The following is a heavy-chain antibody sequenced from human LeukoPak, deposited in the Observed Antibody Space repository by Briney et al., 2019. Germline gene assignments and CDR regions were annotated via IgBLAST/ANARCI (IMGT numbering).Heavy chain of an antibody. Sequence: GGSLRLSCAASGFTFSNAWMSWVRQAPGKGLEWVGRIKSKTDGGTTDYADSVKGRFTISRDNSKNTLYLQMNSLRAEDTAVYYCARDRGGYYDFWSGYSFYYYYGMDVWGQGTTVTVSS. CDR3: ARDRGGYYDFWSGYSFYYYYGMDV. D-gene: IGHD3-3*01. J-gene: IGHJ6*02. CDR2: IKSKTDGGTT. CDR1: GFTFSNAW. V-gene: IGHV3-15*01.